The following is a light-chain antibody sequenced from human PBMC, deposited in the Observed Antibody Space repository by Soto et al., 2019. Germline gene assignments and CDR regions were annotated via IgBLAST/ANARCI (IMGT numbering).Light chain of an antibody. CDR2: EVS. CDR3: SSYTSSSTVV. J-gene: IGLJ2*01. V-gene: IGLV2-14*01. CDR1: SSDVGGYNY. Sequence: QSALTQPPSVSGSPGQSITISCTGTSSDVGGYNYVSWYQQHAGKAPKLMIYEVSNRPSGVSNSFSGSKSGNTASLTISGLQAEDEADYYCSSYTSSSTVVFGGGTKLTVL.